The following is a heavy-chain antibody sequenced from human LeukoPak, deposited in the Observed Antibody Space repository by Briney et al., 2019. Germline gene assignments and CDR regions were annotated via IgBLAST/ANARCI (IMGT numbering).Heavy chain of an antibody. Sequence: GGSLRLSCAASGFTFSSYAMSWVRQAPGKGLEWVSAISGSGGSTYHADSVKGRFTISRDNSKSTLYLQMNSLRAEDTAVYYCAKTNWNDDPLAGFDYWGQGTLVTVSS. CDR2: ISGSGGST. V-gene: IGHV3-23*01. J-gene: IGHJ4*02. CDR1: GFTFSSYA. CDR3: AKTNWNDDPLAGFDY. D-gene: IGHD1-1*01.